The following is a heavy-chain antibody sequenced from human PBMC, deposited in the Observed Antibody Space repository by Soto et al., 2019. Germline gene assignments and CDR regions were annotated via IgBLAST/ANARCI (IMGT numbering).Heavy chain of an antibody. CDR3: ARGDMTTVTLDY. CDR2: IYHSGST. V-gene: IGHV4-30-2*01. J-gene: IGHJ4*02. D-gene: IGHD4-17*01. Sequence: KASETLSLTCAVSGGSISSGGYSWIWIRQPPGKGLEWIGYIYHSGSTYYNPSLKSRVTISVDRSKNQFSLKLSSVTAADTAVYYCARGDMTTVTLDYWGQGTLVTVSS. CDR1: GGSISSGGYS.